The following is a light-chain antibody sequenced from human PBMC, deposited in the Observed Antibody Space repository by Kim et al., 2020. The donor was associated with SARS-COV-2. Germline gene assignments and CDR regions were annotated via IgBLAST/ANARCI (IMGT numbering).Light chain of an antibody. CDR1: NIGSES. J-gene: IGLJ3*02. Sequence: SYELTQPPSVSVAPGKTARITCGGKNIGSESVNWYQQKPGQAPVLVIYYDSDRPSGIPERFSGSNSGNTATLPISRVEAGDEADYYCQVWDSSNDHHWV. CDR2: YDS. CDR3: QVWDSSNDHHWV. V-gene: IGLV3-21*04.